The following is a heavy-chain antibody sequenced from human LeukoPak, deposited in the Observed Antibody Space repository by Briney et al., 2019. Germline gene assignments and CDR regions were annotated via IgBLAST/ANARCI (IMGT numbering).Heavy chain of an antibody. CDR2: INPSGGST. CDR1: GYTFTSYY. V-gene: IGHV1-46*01. J-gene: IGHJ4*02. Sequence: GASVKVSCKASGYTFTSYYMHWVRQAPGQGLEWMGIINPSGGSTSYAQKFQGRVTMTRDMSTSTVYMELSSLRSEDTAVYYCARAGAANIVVVVAPYDYWGQGTLVTVSS. CDR3: ARAGAANIVVVVAPYDY. D-gene: IGHD2-15*01.